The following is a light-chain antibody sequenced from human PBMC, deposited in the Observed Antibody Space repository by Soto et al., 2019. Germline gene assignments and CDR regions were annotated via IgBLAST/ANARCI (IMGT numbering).Light chain of an antibody. Sequence: DIQMTQSPSSLSASVGDRVTITCRPSQHINKYLNWYQQQAGKAPKLLIYAASSLPSGVPSRFSGSGFGTDFTLTIDNLQPDDFATYYCQQSYSTPLTFGGGTKVDI. J-gene: IGKJ4*01. CDR1: QHINKY. CDR2: AAS. CDR3: QQSYSTPLT. V-gene: IGKV1-39*01.